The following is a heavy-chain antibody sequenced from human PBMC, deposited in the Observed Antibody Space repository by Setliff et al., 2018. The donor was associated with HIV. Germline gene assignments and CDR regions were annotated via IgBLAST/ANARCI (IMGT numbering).Heavy chain of an antibody. D-gene: IGHD3-10*01. V-gene: IGHV1-3*01. J-gene: IGHJ4*02. CDR1: GYTFTSYA. CDR3: ASSPYGSGSYLI. Sequence: GASVKVSCKASGYTFTSYAMHWVRQAPGQRLEWMGWINAGNGNTKHSQKFQGRVTITRDTSASTAYMELSSLRSEDTAVYYCASSPYGSGSYLIWGQGTLVTVSS. CDR2: INAGNGNT.